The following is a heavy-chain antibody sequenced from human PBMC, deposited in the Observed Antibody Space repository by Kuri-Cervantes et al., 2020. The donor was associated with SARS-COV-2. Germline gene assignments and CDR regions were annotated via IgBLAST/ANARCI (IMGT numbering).Heavy chain of an antibody. CDR1: GGSISSYY. CDR3: ARRDSSSWAIDY. Sequence: SETLSLTCTVSGGSISSYYWSWIRQPPGKGLESIGYIYYSGSTYYNPSLKSRVTMSVDTSKNQFSLKLSSVTAVDTAVYYCARRDSSSWAIDYWGQGTLVTVSS. J-gene: IGHJ4*02. V-gene: IGHV4-59*04. D-gene: IGHD6-13*01. CDR2: IYYSGST.